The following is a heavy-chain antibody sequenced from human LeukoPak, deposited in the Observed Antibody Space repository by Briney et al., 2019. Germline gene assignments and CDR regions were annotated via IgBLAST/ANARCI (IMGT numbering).Heavy chain of an antibody. V-gene: IGHV7-4-1*02. CDR3: ARAYQRLGELSLPDY. CDR2: INTNTGNP. CDR1: AYTFTSYA. Sequence: GASVKVSCKASAYTFTSYAMNWVRQAPGQGLEWMGWINTNTGNPTYAQGFTGRFVFSLDTSVSTAYLQITSLKADDTAVYYCARAYQRLGELSLPDYWGQGTLVTVSS. J-gene: IGHJ4*02. D-gene: IGHD3-16*02.